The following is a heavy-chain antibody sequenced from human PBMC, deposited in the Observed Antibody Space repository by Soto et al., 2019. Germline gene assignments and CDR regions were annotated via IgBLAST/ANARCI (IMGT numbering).Heavy chain of an antibody. Sequence: PSETLSLTCTVSGGSTSSYYWSWIRQPAGKGLEWIGRIYTSGSTNYNPSLKSRVTMSVDTSKNQFSLKLSSVTAADTAVYYCARGQREGDFWSGYYTNYFDYWGQGTLVTVSS. V-gene: IGHV4-4*07. CDR3: ARGQREGDFWSGYYTNYFDY. J-gene: IGHJ4*02. D-gene: IGHD3-3*01. CDR1: GGSTSSYY. CDR2: IYTSGST.